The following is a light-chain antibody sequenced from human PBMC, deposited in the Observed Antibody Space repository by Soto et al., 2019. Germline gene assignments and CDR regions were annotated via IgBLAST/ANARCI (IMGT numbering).Light chain of an antibody. CDR3: SSYTTINTPSFV. CDR1: SSDVGNDNF. V-gene: IGLV2-14*01. Sequence: QWVPTQPASVSWSPGQSITISGTGTSSDVGNDNFVSWYQHHPGKAPKLIIYEVSYRPSGVSHRFSGSKSGNTASLTISGLQSEDEAHYYCSSYTTINTPSFVFGNGTKVT. CDR2: EVS. J-gene: IGLJ1*01.